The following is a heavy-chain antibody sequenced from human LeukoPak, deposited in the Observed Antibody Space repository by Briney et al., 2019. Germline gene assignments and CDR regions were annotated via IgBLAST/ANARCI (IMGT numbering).Heavy chain of an antibody. Sequence: GASVKVSCKASGDIFTSYGISWVRQAPGQGLEWMGWISAYNGYTNYAQKLQGRVTMITDTSTSTAYMELRSLRSDDTAVYYCARGRRRLQPFDIWGQGTMVTVSS. CDR2: ISAYNGYT. CDR3: ARGRRRLQPFDI. D-gene: IGHD5-12*01. J-gene: IGHJ3*02. V-gene: IGHV1-18*01. CDR1: GDIFTSYG.